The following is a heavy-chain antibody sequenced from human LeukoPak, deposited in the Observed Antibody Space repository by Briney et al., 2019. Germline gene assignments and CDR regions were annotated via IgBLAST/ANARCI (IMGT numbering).Heavy chain of an antibody. CDR3: ASERVRDSSGWYY. Sequence: SETLSLTCTVSDGSISSYYWSWIRQPPGKGLEWIGYIYYSGSTNYNPSLKSRVTISVDTSKNQFSLKLSSVTAADTAVYYCASERVRDSSGWYYWGQGTLVTVSS. V-gene: IGHV4-59*01. J-gene: IGHJ4*02. CDR2: IYYSGST. D-gene: IGHD6-19*01. CDR1: DGSISSYY.